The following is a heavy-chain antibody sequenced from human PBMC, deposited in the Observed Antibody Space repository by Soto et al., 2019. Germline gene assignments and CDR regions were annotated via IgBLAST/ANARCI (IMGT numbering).Heavy chain of an antibody. CDR1: GFRVSSLW. V-gene: IGHV3-74*01. Sequence: GGSLRLSCAAPGFRVSSLWMHWVPPAPGKGLMWVSEIDSDASRTSYADSVRGRFTISRDNAKNTLYLQMNSLRVEDTAVYYCASLSAPDDYWGQGTLVTVSS. J-gene: IGHJ4*02. D-gene: IGHD2-2*01. CDR3: ASLSAPDDY. CDR2: IDSDASRT.